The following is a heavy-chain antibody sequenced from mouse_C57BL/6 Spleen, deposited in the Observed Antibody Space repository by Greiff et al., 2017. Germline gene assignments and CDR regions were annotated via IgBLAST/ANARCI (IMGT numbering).Heavy chain of an antibody. V-gene: IGHV5-4*03. CDR1: GFTFSSYA. CDR3: ARGEAYFDV. J-gene: IGHJ1*03. D-gene: IGHD2-13*01. CDR2: ISDGGSYT. Sequence: EVMLVESGGGLVKPGGSLKLSCAASGFTFSSYAMSWVRQTPEKRLAWVATISDGGSYTYYPDNVKGRFTISRDNAKNNLYLQMSHLKSEDTAMYYCARGEAYFDVWGTGTTVTVSS.